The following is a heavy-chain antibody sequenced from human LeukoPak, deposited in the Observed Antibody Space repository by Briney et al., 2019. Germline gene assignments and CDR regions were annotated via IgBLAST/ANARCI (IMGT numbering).Heavy chain of an antibody. J-gene: IGHJ6*02. Sequence: GGSLRLSCAAYGFTFSSYAMHWVRQAPGKGLEYVSAISSNGSSTYYANSVKGRFTISRDNSKNTLYLQMGSLRAEDMAVYYCARDGTVDFWSGSDGMDVWGQGTTVTVSS. CDR2: ISSNGSST. D-gene: IGHD3-3*01. CDR1: GFTFSSYA. V-gene: IGHV3-64*01. CDR3: ARDGTVDFWSGSDGMDV.